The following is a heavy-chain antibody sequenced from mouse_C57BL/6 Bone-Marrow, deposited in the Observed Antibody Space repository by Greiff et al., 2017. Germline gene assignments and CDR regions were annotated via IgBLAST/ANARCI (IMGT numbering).Heavy chain of an antibody. D-gene: IGHD1-1*01. Sequence: EVQLQQSGAELVRPGSSVKMSCKTSGYTFTSYGINWVKQRPGQGLEWIGIIYSGNGYTEYNEKFKGKATLTSDTSSSTAYMQLSSLTSEDSAIYVCACCSDESAMDFWGKGTSVTVSS. CDR1: GYTFTSYG. J-gene: IGHJ4*01. CDR3: ACCSDESAMDF. CDR2: IYSGNGYT. V-gene: IGHV1-58*01.